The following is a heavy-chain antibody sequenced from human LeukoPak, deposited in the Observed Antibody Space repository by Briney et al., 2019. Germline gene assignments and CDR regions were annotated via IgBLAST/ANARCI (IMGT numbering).Heavy chain of an antibody. CDR3: ARAPYYYGSGSYYNYYYGMDV. Sequence: SETLSLTCAVYGGSFSGYYWSWIRQPPGKGLEWIGEINHSGSTNYNPSLKSRVTISVDTSKNQFSLKLSSVTAADTAVYYCARAPYYYGSGSYYNYYYGMDVWAKGPRSPSP. CDR1: GGSFSGYY. D-gene: IGHD3-10*01. V-gene: IGHV4-34*01. J-gene: IGHJ6*02. CDR2: INHSGST.